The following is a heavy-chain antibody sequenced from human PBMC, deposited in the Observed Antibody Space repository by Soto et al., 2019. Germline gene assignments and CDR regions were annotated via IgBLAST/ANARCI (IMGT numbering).Heavy chain of an antibody. D-gene: IGHD7-27*01. CDR2: IDTAGDT. Sequence: GGSLRLSXAASGFTFSSYDMHWVRQATGKGLEWVSGIDTAGDTYYPGSVKGRFTVSRENAKNSLYLQMNSLRAGDTAVYYCERVRGTGDTRLRHYGMDVWGQGTTVTVSS. J-gene: IGHJ6*02. V-gene: IGHV3-13*01. CDR3: ERVRGTGDTRLRHYGMDV. CDR1: GFTFSSYD.